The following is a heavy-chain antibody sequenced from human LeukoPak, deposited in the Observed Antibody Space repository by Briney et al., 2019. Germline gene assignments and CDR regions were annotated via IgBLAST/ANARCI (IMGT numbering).Heavy chain of an antibody. Sequence: PGGSLRLSCEASGFTFDDYAMHWVRQAPGKGLEWVSGISWNGGSIGYADSVKGRFTISRDNAESSLFLQMNSLRAEDTAVYYCVRNLAVAGTCFDSWGQGTLVTVSS. CDR2: ISWNGGSI. J-gene: IGHJ4*02. V-gene: IGHV3-9*01. CDR3: VRNLAVAGTCFDS. CDR1: GFTFDDYA. D-gene: IGHD6-19*01.